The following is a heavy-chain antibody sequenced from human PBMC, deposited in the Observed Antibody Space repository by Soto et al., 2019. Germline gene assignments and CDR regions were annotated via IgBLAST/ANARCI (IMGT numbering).Heavy chain of an antibody. Sequence: EVQLVESGGGLIHPGGSLRLSCAASGFTVSSKYMSWVRQAPGKGLEWVSVIYSGGSTYYADSVKSRFTISRDNSKNTLYLQMISLRAEDTAVYYWASIAARPDWGQGTLVTVSS. D-gene: IGHD6-6*01. CDR3: ASIAARPD. J-gene: IGHJ4*02. V-gene: IGHV3-53*01. CDR1: GFTVSSKY. CDR2: IYSGGST.